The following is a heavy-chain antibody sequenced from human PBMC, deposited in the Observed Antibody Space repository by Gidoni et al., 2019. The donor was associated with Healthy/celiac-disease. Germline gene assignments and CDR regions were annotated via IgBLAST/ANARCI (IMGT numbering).Heavy chain of an antibody. CDR1: GYTFTGHY. CDR3: ARADSVLRFLEWLPSRDWFDP. V-gene: IGHV1-2*02. Sequence: QVQLVQAGAEVKKPGASVKVPCKASGYTFTGHYMHWVRQAPGQGLEWMGWINPNSGGTNYAQKFQGRVTMTRDTSISTAYMELSRLRSDDTAVSYCARADSVLRFLEWLPSRDWFDPWGQGTLVTVSS. CDR2: INPNSGGT. D-gene: IGHD3-3*01. J-gene: IGHJ5*02.